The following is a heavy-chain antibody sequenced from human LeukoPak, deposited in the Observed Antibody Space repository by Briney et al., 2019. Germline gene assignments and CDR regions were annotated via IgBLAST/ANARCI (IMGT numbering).Heavy chain of an antibody. D-gene: IGHD2-21*02. CDR3: AREDLAYCGGDCYSETSFDY. CDR1: GFTFSSYS. Sequence: GGSLRLSCAASGFTFSSYSMNWVRQAPGKGLEWVSSISSSSSYIYYADSVKGRFTISRDNAKNSLYLQMNSLRAEDTAVYYCAREDLAYCGGDCYSETSFDYWGQGTLVTVSS. J-gene: IGHJ4*02. V-gene: IGHV3-21*01. CDR2: ISSSSSYI.